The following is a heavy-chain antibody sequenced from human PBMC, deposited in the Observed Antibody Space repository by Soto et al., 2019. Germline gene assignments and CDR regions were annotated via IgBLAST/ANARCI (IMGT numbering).Heavy chain of an antibody. CDR2: FIPILGIA. J-gene: IGHJ6*02. CDR1: GGTFSSYT. Sequence: GASVKVSCKASGGTFSSYTISWVRQAPGQGLEWMGRFIPILGIANYAQKFQGRVTITADKSTSTAYMELSSRRSEDTAVYYCARFRGSYGMDVWGQGTTVTVSS. D-gene: IGHD3-10*01. CDR3: ARFRGSYGMDV. V-gene: IGHV1-69*02.